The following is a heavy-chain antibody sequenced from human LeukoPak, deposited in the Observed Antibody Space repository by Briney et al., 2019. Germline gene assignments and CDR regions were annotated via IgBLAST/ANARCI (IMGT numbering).Heavy chain of an antibody. V-gene: IGHV3-21*01. CDR1: GITFSNYN. CDR2: ITSSSSYT. Sequence: GGSLRLSCAAPGITFSNYNMNWVRQAPGKGLEWISSITSSSSYTFYADSVKGRFTISRDNAKNPLYLQMNSLRAEDTAVYFCARDSTGWQADSFDIWGQGTMVTVSS. D-gene: IGHD2-8*02. J-gene: IGHJ3*02. CDR3: ARDSTGWQADSFDI.